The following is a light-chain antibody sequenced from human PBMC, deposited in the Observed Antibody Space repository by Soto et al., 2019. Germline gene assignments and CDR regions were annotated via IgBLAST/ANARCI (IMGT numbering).Light chain of an antibody. Sequence: SSLNQAASVSRFPGHVRSITSNRTSSDVGGYNYVSWYQQHPGKAPKLMIYDVSNRPSGVSNRFSGSKSGNTASLTISGLQAEDEADYYCSSYTSSSTLVFGTGTKVTVL. CDR1: SSDVGGYNY. CDR3: SSYTSSSTLV. V-gene: IGLV2-14*01. CDR2: DVS. J-gene: IGLJ1*01.